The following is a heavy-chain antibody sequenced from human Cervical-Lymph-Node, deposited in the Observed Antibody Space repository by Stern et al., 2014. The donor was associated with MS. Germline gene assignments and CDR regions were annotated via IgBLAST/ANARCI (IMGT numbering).Heavy chain of an antibody. CDR2: INPSGGST. J-gene: IGHJ2*01. CDR1: GYTFTSYY. CDR3: ARGTTVVTPASYFDL. V-gene: IGHV1-46*03. Sequence: VQLVESGAEVKKPVASVKVSCKASGYTFTSYYMHWVRQAPGQGLEWMGIINPSGGSTSYAQKFQGRVTMTRDTSTSTVYMELSSLRSEDTAVYYCARGTTVVTPASYFDLWGRGTLVTVSS. D-gene: IGHD4-23*01.